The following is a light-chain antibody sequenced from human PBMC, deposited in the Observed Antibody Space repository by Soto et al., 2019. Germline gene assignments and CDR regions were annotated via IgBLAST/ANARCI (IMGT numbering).Light chain of an antibody. CDR1: SSDVGSYNS. CDR2: DVN. V-gene: IGLV2-14*03. Sequence: QSALTQPASVSGSPGQSIAISCTGTSSDVGSYNSVSWYQQYPGKAPKLMFHDVNNRPSGISDRFSGSKSGNTASLTISGLQAEYEADYYCSSFTYSTSYEFGTGTEVTVL. J-gene: IGLJ1*01. CDR3: SSFTYSTSYE.